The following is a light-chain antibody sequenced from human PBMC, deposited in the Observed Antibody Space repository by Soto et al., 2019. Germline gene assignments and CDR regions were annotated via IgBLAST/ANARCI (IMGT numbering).Light chain of an antibody. V-gene: IGKV3-20*01. Sequence: EIVLTQSPGTLSLSPGERATPSCRPSQSVSSNYLAWYQQRPGQAPRLLIYGASSRATGIPDRFSGSGSGTDFSLSISRVEPEDSAVYYCQQYVNSRWTFGQGTKV. J-gene: IGKJ1*01. CDR3: QQYVNSRWT. CDR1: QSVSSNY. CDR2: GAS.